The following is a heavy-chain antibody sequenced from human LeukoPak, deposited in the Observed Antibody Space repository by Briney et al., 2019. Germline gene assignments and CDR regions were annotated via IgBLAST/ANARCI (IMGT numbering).Heavy chain of an antibody. CDR3: ATADPTYCGGGCYTYYYYYHMDV. D-gene: IGHD2-21*01. Sequence: RASVKVSCKVSGYTLTELSMHWVRQAPGKGLEWMGGFDPEDGETIYAQKFQGRVTMTEDTSTDTAYMELSSLRSEDTAVYYCATADPTYCGGGCYTYYYYYHMDVWGKGTTVTVSS. V-gene: IGHV1-24*01. CDR1: GYTLTELS. J-gene: IGHJ6*03. CDR2: FDPEDGET.